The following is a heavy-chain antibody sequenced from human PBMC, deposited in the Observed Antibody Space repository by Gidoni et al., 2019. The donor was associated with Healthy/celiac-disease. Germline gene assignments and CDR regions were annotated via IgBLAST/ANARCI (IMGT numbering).Heavy chain of an antibody. CDR1: GFTFDDYA. CDR2: ISGDGGST. D-gene: IGHD6-13*01. V-gene: IGHV3-43*02. J-gene: IGHJ4*02. Sequence: EVQLVESGGGVVQPGGSLRLSCAASGFTFDDYAMHWVRQAPGKGLEWVSLISGDGGSTYYADSVKGRFTISRDNSKNSLYLQMNSLRTEDTALYYCAKDLRRYSSSWRYAFDYWGQGTLVTVSS. CDR3: AKDLRRYSSSWRYAFDY.